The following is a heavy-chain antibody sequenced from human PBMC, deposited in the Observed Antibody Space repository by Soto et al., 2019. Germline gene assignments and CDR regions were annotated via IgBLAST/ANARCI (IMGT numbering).Heavy chain of an antibody. CDR2: IVSSGGGT. V-gene: IGHV3-23*01. D-gene: IGHD4-17*01. CDR1: GFTFSNYA. CDR3: GSTSPGRYGDPSAFDY. Sequence: QLLESGGGLVQPGGSLRLSCAASGFTFSNYAMYWVRLAPGKGLEWVSTIVSSGGGTYYAGSVKGRFTITRDKSKSKLYLPKKRRGAQGSAVDFCGSTSPGRYGDPSAFDYWGQGTLVAVSS. J-gene: IGHJ4*02.